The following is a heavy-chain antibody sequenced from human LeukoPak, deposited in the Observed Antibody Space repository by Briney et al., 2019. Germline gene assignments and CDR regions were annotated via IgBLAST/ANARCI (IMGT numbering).Heavy chain of an antibody. CDR3: ARVSGGGSGGYELDY. CDR2: ISSSSSYI. J-gene: IGHJ4*02. D-gene: IGHD5-12*01. V-gene: IGHV3-21*01. CDR1: GFTFSSYS. Sequence: GGSLRLFCAASGFTFSSYSMNWVRQAPGKGLEWVSSISSSSSYIYYADSVKGRFTISRDNAKNSLYLQMNSLRAEDTAVYYCARVSGGGSGGYELDYWGQGTLVTVSS.